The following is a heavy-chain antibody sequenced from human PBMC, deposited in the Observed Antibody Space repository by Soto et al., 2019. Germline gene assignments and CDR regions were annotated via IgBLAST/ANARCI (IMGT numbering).Heavy chain of an antibody. D-gene: IGHD2-8*01. V-gene: IGHV4-30-4*01. Sequence: SETLSLTCTVSGGSINSGDYYWSWIRQPPGKGLEWIGYINYSGTTYYNPSLKSRVTISVDTSKNQFSLRLSSVTAADTAVYYCARDDKYDTNGIDYRGRGTLVTVSS. CDR1: GGSINSGDYY. CDR2: INYSGTT. J-gene: IGHJ4*02. CDR3: ARDDKYDTNGIDY.